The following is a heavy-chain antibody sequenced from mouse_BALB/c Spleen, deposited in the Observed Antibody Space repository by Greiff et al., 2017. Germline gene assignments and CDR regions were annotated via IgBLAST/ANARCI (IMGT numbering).Heavy chain of an antibody. D-gene: IGHD2-10*01. Sequence: DVQLVESGGGLVQPGGSRKLSCAASGFTFSSFGMHWVRQAPEKGLEWVAYISSGSSTIYYADTVKGRFTISRDNPKNTLFLQMTSLRSEDTAMYYCARSYYGAWFAYWGQGTLVTVSA. V-gene: IGHV5-17*02. J-gene: IGHJ3*01. CDR3: ARSYYGAWFAY. CDR1: GFTFSSFG. CDR2: ISSGSSTI.